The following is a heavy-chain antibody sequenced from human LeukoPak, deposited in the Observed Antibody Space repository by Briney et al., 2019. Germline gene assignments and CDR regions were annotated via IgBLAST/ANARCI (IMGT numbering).Heavy chain of an antibody. CDR2: ISSSGSTI. J-gene: IGHJ5*02. Sequence: GGSLRLSCAASGFTFSDYYMSWISQAPGKGLEWVSYISSSGSTIYYADSVKGRFTIARDNAKNSLYLQMNSLRAEDTAVYYCTTTYYYDTTTGPWFDPWGQGTLVTVSS. CDR3: TTTYYYDTTTGPWFDP. D-gene: IGHD3-22*01. CDR1: GFTFSDYY. V-gene: IGHV3-11*01.